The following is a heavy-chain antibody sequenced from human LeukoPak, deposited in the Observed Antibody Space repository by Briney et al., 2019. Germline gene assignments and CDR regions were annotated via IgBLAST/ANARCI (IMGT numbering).Heavy chain of an antibody. CDR3: ARGEMYDISGYPDS. CDR1: VYTFTGYY. J-gene: IGHJ4*02. V-gene: IGHV1-2*02. Sequence: ASVKVSCKASVYTFTGYYMHWVRQAPGQGLEWMGWINPNTGGTNYAQKFQGRVTMTRDTSISTAYMELTRLTSYNTAVYYSARGEMYDISGYPDSWGQGTLVTVSS. D-gene: IGHD3-22*01. CDR2: INPNTGGT.